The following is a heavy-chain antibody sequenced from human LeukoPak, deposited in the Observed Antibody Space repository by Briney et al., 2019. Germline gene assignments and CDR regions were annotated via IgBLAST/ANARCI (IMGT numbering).Heavy chain of an antibody. CDR2: VSSSSSYI. CDR3: ASWGYYFDY. CDR1: GFTFSSYS. J-gene: IGHJ4*02. Sequence: GGSLRLSCAASGFTFSSYSMNRVRQAPGKGPEWVSSVSSSSSYIYYADSVKGRFTISRDNAKNSLYLQMNSLRAEDTAVYYCASWGYYFDYWGQGTLVTVSS. V-gene: IGHV3-21*01. D-gene: IGHD3-16*01.